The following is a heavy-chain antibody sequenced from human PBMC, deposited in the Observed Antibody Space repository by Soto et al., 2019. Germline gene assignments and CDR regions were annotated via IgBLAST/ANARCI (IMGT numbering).Heavy chain of an antibody. CDR1: GYPFTSYD. CDR2: MNPNSGNT. D-gene: IGHD3-10*01. Sequence: ASVKVSCKASGYPFTSYDINWVRQATGQGLEWMGWMNPNSGNTGYAQKFQGRVTMTRNTSISTAYMELSSLRSEYTAVYYCARVYYGSRSYYICGHYAMDVWGKGTPAT. CDR3: ARVYYGSRSYYICGHYAMDV. V-gene: IGHV1-8*01. J-gene: IGHJ6*04.